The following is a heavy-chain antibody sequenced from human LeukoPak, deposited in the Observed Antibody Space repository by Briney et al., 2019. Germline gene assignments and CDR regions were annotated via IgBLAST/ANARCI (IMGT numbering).Heavy chain of an antibody. CDR3: ARDEPVAAAGWFAFDI. CDR2: IYSGGNT. Sequence: GGSLRLSCAASGFTASSNYMSWVRQAPGKGLEWVSVIYSGGNTYYADSVKGRFTISRDNSKNTVYLQMNSLRAEDTAVYYCARDEPVAAAGWFAFDIWGQGTMVTVSS. CDR1: GFTASSNY. D-gene: IGHD6-13*01. J-gene: IGHJ3*02. V-gene: IGHV3-53*01.